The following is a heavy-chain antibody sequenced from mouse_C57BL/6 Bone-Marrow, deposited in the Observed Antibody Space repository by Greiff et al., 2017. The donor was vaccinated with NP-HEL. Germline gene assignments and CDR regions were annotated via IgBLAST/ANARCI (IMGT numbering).Heavy chain of an antibody. V-gene: IGHV1-72*01. Sequence: VQLKQPGAELVKPGASVKLSCKASGYTFTSYWMHWVKQRPGRGLEWIGRIDPNSGGTKYNEKFKSKATLTVDKPSSTAYMQLSSLTSEDSAVYYCARWCGDGYQLLDYWGQGTTLTVSS. CDR2: IDPNSGGT. D-gene: IGHD2-3*01. CDR3: ARWCGDGYQLLDY. J-gene: IGHJ2*01. CDR1: GYTFTSYW.